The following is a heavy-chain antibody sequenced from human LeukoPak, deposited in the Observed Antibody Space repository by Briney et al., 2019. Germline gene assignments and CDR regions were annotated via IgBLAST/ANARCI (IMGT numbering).Heavy chain of an antibody. V-gene: IGHV3-53*01. CDR1: GFTVSSNY. CDR2: IYSDGST. Sequence: PGGSLRLSCAASGFTVSSNYMSWVRQAPGKGLEWVSEIYSDGSTYYAASVKGRFSISRDNSKNTMYLQMNSLRAEDTAVYYCARELREHGVFDIWGQGTMVTVSS. D-gene: IGHD1-26*01. J-gene: IGHJ3*02. CDR3: ARELREHGVFDI.